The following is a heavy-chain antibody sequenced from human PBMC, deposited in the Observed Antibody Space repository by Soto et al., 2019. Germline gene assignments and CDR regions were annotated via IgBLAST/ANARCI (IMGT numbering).Heavy chain of an antibody. CDR2: IYYSGNT. J-gene: IGHJ4*02. CDR1: GGSISSSSYY. CDR3: ARQYYFVLESYDNRPFQL. V-gene: IGHV4-39*01. Sequence: SGTLSLTCTVSGGSISSSSYYWGWIRQPPGKGLEWIGSIYYSGNTYYNPSLKSRVTISVDTAKNQFSLKLSSVTAADTAVYYCARQYYFVLESYDNRPFQLWCQASLVTV. D-gene: IGHD3-10*01.